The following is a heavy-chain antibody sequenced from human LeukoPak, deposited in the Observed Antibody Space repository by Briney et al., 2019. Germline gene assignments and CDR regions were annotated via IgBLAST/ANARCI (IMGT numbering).Heavy chain of an antibody. CDR1: GFTFSDFS. D-gene: IGHD3-10*02. V-gene: IGHV3-23*01. CDR2: ISGSGGST. Sequence: GGSLRLSCVASGFTFSDFSLNWVRQAPGKGLEWVSAISGSGGSTYYADSVKGRFTISRDNSKNTLYLQMNSLRAEDTAVYYCAELGITMIGGVWGKGTTVTISS. CDR3: AELGITMIGGV. J-gene: IGHJ6*04.